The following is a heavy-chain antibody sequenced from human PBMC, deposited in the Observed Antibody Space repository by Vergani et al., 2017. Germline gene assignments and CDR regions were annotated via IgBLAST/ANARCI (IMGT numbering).Heavy chain of an antibody. CDR2: IYYSGST. CDR1: GGSISSYY. V-gene: IGHV4-59*01. D-gene: IGHD6-6*01. J-gene: IGHJ4*02. Sequence: QVQLQESGPGLVKPSETLSLTCTVSGGSISSYYWSWIRQPPGKGLEWIGYIYYSGSTNYNPSLKSRVTISVDTSKNQFSLKLSSVTAADTAVYYCARDQYSSSSWEWDYWGQGTLVTVSS. CDR3: ARDQYSSSSWEWDY.